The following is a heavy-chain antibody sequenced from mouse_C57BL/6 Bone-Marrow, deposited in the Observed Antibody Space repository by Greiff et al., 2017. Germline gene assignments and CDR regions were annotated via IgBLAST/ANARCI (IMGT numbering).Heavy chain of an antibody. D-gene: IGHD2-5*01. Sequence: VQLQQSGAELARPGASVKLSCKASGYTFTSYGISWVKQRTGQGLEWIGEIYPRSGNTYYNEKFKGKATLTADKSSSTAYMELRSLTSEDSAVYVCARFRAYYSNYRGDYWGQGTSVTVSS. CDR1: GYTFTSYG. CDR3: ARFRAYYSNYRGDY. J-gene: IGHJ4*01. V-gene: IGHV1-81*01. CDR2: IYPRSGNT.